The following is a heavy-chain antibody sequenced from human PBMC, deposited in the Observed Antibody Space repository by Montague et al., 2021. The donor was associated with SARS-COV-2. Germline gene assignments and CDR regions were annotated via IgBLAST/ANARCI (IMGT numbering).Heavy chain of an antibody. D-gene: IGHD3-22*01. V-gene: IGHV4-34*01. Sequence: SETLSLTCAVYGGSFSDYFWTWIRQPPGKGLEWTGEINHRGTSNXNPSLKSRVSISVDTSKNQFSLYLGSVTAADTAVYYCARGRQHFNMIVVVMTGGEYYFDYWGQGTLVTVSS. CDR3: ARGRQHFNMIVVVMTGGEYYFDY. CDR2: INHRGTS. J-gene: IGHJ4*02. CDR1: GGSFSDYF.